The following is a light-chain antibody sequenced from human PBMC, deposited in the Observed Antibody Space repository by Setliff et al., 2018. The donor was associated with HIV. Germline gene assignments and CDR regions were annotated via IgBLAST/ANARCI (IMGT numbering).Light chain of an antibody. CDR2: EDN. CDR3: CSYAGRNTFHMI. J-gene: IGLJ2*01. CDR1: NSNIGTYNL. V-gene: IGLV2-23*02. Sequence: QSVLTQPAAVSGSPGQSITISCTGSNSNIGTYNLVSWYQQVPGRAPRLMIFEDNKRPSGVSDRFSGSKSGYTASLTISGLQPGDEADYYCCSYAGRNTFHMIFGGGT.